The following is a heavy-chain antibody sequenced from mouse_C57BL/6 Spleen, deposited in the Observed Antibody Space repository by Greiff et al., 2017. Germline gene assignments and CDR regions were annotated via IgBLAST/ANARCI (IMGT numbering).Heavy chain of an antibody. CDR3: TLVATDY. CDR2: IDPENGDT. V-gene: IGHV14-4*01. D-gene: IGHD1-1*01. CDR1: GFNIKDDY. J-gene: IGHJ2*01. Sequence: VQLQQSGAELVRPGASVKLSCTASGFNIKDDYMHWVKQRPEQGLEWIGWIDPENGDTEYASKFQGKATITADTSSNTAYLQLSSLPSEDTAVYYCTLVATDYWGQGTTLTVSS.